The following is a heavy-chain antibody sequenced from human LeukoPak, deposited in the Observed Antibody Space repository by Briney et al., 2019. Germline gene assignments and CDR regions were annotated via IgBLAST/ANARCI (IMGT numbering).Heavy chain of an antibody. CDR2: IYYSGST. J-gene: IGHJ4*02. V-gene: IGHV4-59*07. CDR3: ARCKGYFDY. CDR1: RDFLSGYY. Sequence: SDTLSLTCTVSRDFLSGYYWGWIRQPPGKGLEWIGYIYYSGSTNYNPTLKSRVTISADTSENQFSLKLSSVTAADTAVYYCARCKGYFDYWGQGALVTVSS.